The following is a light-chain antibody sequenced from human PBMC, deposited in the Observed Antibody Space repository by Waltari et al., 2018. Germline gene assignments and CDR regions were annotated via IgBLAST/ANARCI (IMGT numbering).Light chain of an antibody. CDR3: QKYGTLPAT. CDR1: QSVSRT. Sequence: EIVLTQSPGTLYLSPGERATLSCRASQSVSRTLAWYQQKPGQAPRLLIYDASSRATGIPDRFSGRGSGTDFILTISRLEPEDFAVYYCQKYGTLPATFGQGTKVEIK. CDR2: DAS. J-gene: IGKJ1*01. V-gene: IGKV3-20*01.